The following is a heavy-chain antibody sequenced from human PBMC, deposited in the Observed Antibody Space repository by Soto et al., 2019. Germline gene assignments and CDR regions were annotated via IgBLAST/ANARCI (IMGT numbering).Heavy chain of an antibody. CDR1: GFTFSSYS. CDR2: ISSSSSTI. D-gene: IGHD3-16*02. CDR3: AREIMITFGGVIAPAYGMDV. V-gene: IGHV3-48*02. J-gene: IGHJ6*02. Sequence: EVQLVESGGGLVQPGGSLRLSCAASGFTFSSYSMNWVRQAPGKGLEWVSYISSSSSTIYYADSVKGRFTISRDNAKNSLDLQTNSLRDEDTAVYYCAREIMITFGGVIAPAYGMDVWGQGTTVTVSS.